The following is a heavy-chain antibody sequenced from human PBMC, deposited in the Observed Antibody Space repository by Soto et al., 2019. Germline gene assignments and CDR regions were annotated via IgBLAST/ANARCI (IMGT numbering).Heavy chain of an antibody. Sequence: NPSETLSLTCAVSGGSISSGGYSWSWIRQPPGKGLEWIGYIYHSGSTYYNPSLKSRVTISVDRSKNQFSLKLSSVTAADTAVYYCATQTYYYDSSGSIKGYYFDYWGQGTLVTVSS. CDR1: GGSISSGGYS. V-gene: IGHV4-30-2*01. CDR2: IYHSGST. D-gene: IGHD3-22*01. J-gene: IGHJ4*02. CDR3: ATQTYYYDSSGSIKGYYFDY.